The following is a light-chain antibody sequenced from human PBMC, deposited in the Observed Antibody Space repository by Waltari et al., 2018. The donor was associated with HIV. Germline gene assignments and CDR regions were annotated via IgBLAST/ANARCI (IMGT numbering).Light chain of an antibody. J-gene: IGLJ2*01. V-gene: IGLV1-51*01. CDR1: SSNIGNNY. CDR2: ENN. Sequence: QSVLTQPPSVSAAPGQKVTISCSGSSSNIGNNYVSWYQHLPGTAPNVLIYENNKRPSGSPDRFAGSKSGTSATLGITALQTGDEADYYCGTWDSSLSAGVFGGGTKLTVL. CDR3: GTWDSSLSAGV.